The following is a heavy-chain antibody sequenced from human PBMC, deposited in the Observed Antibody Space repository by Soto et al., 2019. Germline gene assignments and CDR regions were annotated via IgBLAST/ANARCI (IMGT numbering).Heavy chain of an antibody. CDR1: GVSIIDTSYY. J-gene: IGHJ1*01. CDR3: ARQGSY. Sequence: PSETLSLTCNVSGVSIIDTSYYWGWIRQPPGKGLEWIGTIYFNGNTFYNPSLKSRLTISVDTSKNQISLRLTSVTAADTAVYYCARQGSYWGHGTLVTASS. CDR2: IYFNGNT. V-gene: IGHV4-39*01.